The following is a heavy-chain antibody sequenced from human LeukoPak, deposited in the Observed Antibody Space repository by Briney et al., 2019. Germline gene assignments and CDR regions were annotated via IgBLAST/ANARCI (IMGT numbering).Heavy chain of an antibody. D-gene: IGHD1-26*01. CDR1: GGSISSSSYY. V-gene: IGHV4-39*07. CDR2: IYYSGST. J-gene: IGHJ3*02. CDR3: ARGVGGRPVYAFDI. Sequence: SETLSLTCTISGGSISSSSYYWGWIRQPPGKGLEWIGSIYYSGSTYYNPSLKSRVTISVDTSKNQFSLKLSSVTAADTAVYYCARGVGGRPVYAFDIWGQGTMVTVSS.